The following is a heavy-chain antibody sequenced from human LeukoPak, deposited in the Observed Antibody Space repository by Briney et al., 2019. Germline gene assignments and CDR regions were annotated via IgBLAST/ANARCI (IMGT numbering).Heavy chain of an antibody. V-gene: IGHV5-51*01. Sequence: GESLKISCKGSGYSFTSYWIGWVRQMPGKGLEWLGLIYPGDSDTRYSPSLQGQVTISADKSISTAYLQWSSLKASDTAMYYCARHVVFGSSFLYYFDYWGQGTLVTVSS. D-gene: IGHD6-13*01. CDR1: GYSFTSYW. CDR3: ARHVVFGSSFLYYFDY. J-gene: IGHJ4*02. CDR2: IYPGDSDT.